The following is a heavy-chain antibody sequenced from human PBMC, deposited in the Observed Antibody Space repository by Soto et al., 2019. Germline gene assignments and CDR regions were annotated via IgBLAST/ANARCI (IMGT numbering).Heavy chain of an antibody. CDR3: TKANRYCIGANCFTFDY. Sequence: GGSLRLSCTASGFTFSNYAMSWVRQAPGKGLEWVSTFSSGGGGTYYADSVKGRFTISRDNSKNTLSLQMNSLRAEDTAVYYCTKANRYCIGANCFTFDYWGLGTLVTVSS. V-gene: IGHV3-23*01. D-gene: IGHD2-15*01. J-gene: IGHJ4*02. CDR2: FSSGGGGT. CDR1: GFTFSNYA.